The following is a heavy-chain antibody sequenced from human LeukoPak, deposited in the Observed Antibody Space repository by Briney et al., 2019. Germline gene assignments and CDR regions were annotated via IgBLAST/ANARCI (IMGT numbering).Heavy chain of an antibody. J-gene: IGHJ6*02. CDR2: ISSSSSYT. V-gene: IGHV3-11*06. CDR1: GFTFSDYY. CDR3: ARTWTSYYGMDV. Sequence: GGSLRLSCAASGFTFSDYYMSWIRQAPGQGLERVSYISSSSSYTNYADSVKGRFTISRDNAKNSLYLQMNSLRAEDTAVYYCARTWTSYYGMDVWGQGTTVTVSS. D-gene: IGHD1-1*01.